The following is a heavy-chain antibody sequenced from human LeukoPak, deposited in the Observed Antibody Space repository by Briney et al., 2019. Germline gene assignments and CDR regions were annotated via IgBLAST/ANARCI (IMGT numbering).Heavy chain of an antibody. CDR3: ATDPHSDFWTGYYWDS. CDR2: IIPIFGPA. CDR1: GGTFNNYG. Sequence: EASVKVSCKASGGTFNNYGISWLRQAPGQGLEWMGRIIPIFGPALYAPQFKGRVTITADTSTSTAYVEVTSLISEDTAVYFCATDPHSDFWTGYYWDSWGQGTLVTVSS. J-gene: IGHJ4*02. V-gene: IGHV1-69*06. D-gene: IGHD3/OR15-3a*01.